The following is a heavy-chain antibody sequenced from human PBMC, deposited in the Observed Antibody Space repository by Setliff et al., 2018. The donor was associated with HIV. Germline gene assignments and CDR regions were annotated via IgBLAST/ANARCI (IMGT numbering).Heavy chain of an antibody. J-gene: IGHJ4*02. V-gene: IGHV1-46*01. D-gene: IGHD1-26*01. CDR3: ARGWEGGMDY. CDR2: INPSGGST. CDR1: GYTFTRYF. Sequence: ASVKVSCKASGYTFTRYFMHCVRQAPGQGLEWLGMINPSGGSTWYAQKFQGRVTMIGDTSTNTLCMELSSLRSEDTAVYYCARGWEGGMDYWGQGTLVTVSS.